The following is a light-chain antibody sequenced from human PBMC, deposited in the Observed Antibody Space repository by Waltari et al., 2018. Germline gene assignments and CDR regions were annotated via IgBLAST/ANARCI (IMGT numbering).Light chain of an antibody. CDR1: QSVGDF. V-gene: IGKV3-11*01. CDR2: DAS. J-gene: IGKJ3*01. CDR3: QQRNSWPLT. Sequence: EIVLTQSPVTLSLSPGEGATLSCKTSQSVGDFLAWYHQRPGQAPRLLIYDASLRAAVIPARFSGSGSGTDFTLTISSLESEDSAVYFCQQRNSWPLTFGPGTTV.